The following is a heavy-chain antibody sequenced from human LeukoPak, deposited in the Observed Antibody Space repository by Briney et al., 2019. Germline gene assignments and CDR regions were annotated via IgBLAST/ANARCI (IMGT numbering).Heavy chain of an antibody. CDR3: ARVPAAIGWFDP. CDR1: GYSISSGYY. V-gene: IGHV4-38-2*01. Sequence: PSETLSLSCAVSGYSISSGYYWGWIRQPPGKGLEWIGSIYHSGSTYYNPSLKSRVTISVDTSKNQFSLKLSSVTAADTAVYYCARVPAAIGWFDPWGQGTLVTVSS. D-gene: IGHD2-2*02. J-gene: IGHJ5*02. CDR2: IYHSGST.